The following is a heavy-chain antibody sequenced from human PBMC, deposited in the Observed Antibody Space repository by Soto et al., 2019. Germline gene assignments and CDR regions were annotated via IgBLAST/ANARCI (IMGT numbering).Heavy chain of an antibody. CDR2: INAGNGNT. J-gene: IGHJ3*02. V-gene: IGHV1-3*01. D-gene: IGHD3-10*01. Sequence: ASVKVSCKASGYTFTSYAMHWVRQAPGQRLEWMGWINAGNGNTKYSQKFQGRVTITRDTSASTAYMELSSLRSEDTAVYYCARTSLRFGEIRGANAFDIWGPGTMVTVSS. CDR1: GYTFTSYA. CDR3: ARTSLRFGEIRGANAFDI.